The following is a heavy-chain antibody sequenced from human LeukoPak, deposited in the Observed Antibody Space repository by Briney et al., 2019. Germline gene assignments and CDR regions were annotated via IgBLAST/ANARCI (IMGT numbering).Heavy chain of an antibody. Sequence: PGASLRLSCAASGFTFSRYAMSWVRQAPGKGLEWVSAISGSGGSTYYADSVKGRFTISRDNSKNTLYLQMNSLRAEDTAVYYCAKDNYYDSSGYYTSWYYFDYWGQGTLVTVSS. CDR3: AKDNYYDSSGYYTSWYYFDY. J-gene: IGHJ4*02. V-gene: IGHV3-23*01. CDR1: GFTFSRYA. D-gene: IGHD3-22*01. CDR2: ISGSGGST.